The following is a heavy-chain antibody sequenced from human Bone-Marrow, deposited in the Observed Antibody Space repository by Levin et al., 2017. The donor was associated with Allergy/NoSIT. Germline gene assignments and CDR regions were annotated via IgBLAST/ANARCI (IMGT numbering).Heavy chain of an antibody. J-gene: IGHJ6*02. D-gene: IGHD2-8*02. CDR3: ARVHGVVYAAHLQDNYGMDV. Sequence: SQTLSLTCTVSGGSLTGSTWTWIRQSPGHGLEWMGDINQSEVRSYKPSLESRLSLSLDTSKNQFSLKLSSVTAADSGVYYCARVHGVVYAAHLQDNYGMDVWGQGTTVTVS. CDR2: INQSEVR. CDR1: GGSLTGST. V-gene: IGHV4-34*01.